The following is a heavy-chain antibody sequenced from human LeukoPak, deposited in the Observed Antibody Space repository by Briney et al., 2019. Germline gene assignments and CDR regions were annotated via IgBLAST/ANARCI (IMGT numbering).Heavy chain of an antibody. D-gene: IGHD3-22*01. CDR1: GGSINSYY. CDR3: ARHPLSTMIVVVIPGDAFDI. J-gene: IGHJ3*02. V-gene: IGHV4-39*01. CDR2: IYYSGST. Sequence: SETLSLTCTVTGGSINSYYWSWIRQPPGKGLEWIGSIYYSGSTYYNPSLKSRVTISVDTSKNQFSLKLSSVTAADTAVYYCARHPLSTMIVVVIPGDAFDIWGQGTMVTVSS.